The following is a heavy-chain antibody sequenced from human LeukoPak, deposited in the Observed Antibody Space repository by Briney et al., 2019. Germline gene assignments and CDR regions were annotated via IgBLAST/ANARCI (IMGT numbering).Heavy chain of an antibody. D-gene: IGHD2-15*01. CDR2: ISYDGSNK. CDR1: GFTFSSYG. CDR3: ARGIAGYCSGGSCYRPDYFDY. J-gene: IGHJ4*02. V-gene: IGHV3-30*03. Sequence: GRSLRLSCAASGFTFSSYGMHWVRQAPGKGLEWVAVISYDGSNKYYADSVKGRFTISRDNSKNTLYLQMNSLRAEDTAVYYCARGIAGYCSGGSCYRPDYFDYWGQGTLVTVSS.